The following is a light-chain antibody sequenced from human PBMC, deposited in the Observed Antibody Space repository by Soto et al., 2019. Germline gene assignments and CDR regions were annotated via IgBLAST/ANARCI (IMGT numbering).Light chain of an antibody. J-gene: IGLJ3*02. V-gene: IGLV2-23*01. CDR3: CSYAGSSTSWV. CDR2: EDS. Sequence: QSVLTQPASVSGSPGQSITISCTGTSSDAGNYNFVSWYQQHPGKAPKVIIYEDSTRPSGVSNRISGSKSGNTASLTISGLQAEDEADYYCCSYAGSSTSWVFGGGTNFTVL. CDR1: SSDAGNYNF.